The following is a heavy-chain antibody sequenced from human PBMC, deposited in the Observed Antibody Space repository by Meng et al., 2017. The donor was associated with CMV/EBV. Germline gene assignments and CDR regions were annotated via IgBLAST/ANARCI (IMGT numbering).Heavy chain of an antibody. CDR1: GYSFIGHY. J-gene: IGHJ4*02. D-gene: IGHD2-2*03. Sequence: VELGQSGKDGKKPGASVKVSCKASGYSFIGHYIHWVRQAPGQGLEWMGRINPNSAGTNYVEKFQGRVTMTRDTSNNIVYMELTRLTSDDTAVYYCTRSWIDSFTPDFDYWGQGTLVTVSS. CDR2: INPNSAGT. CDR3: TRSWIDSFTPDFDY. V-gene: IGHV1-2*06.